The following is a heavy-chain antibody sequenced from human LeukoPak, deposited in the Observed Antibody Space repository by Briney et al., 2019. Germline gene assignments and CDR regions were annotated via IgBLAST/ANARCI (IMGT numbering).Heavy chain of an antibody. Sequence: GGSLRLSCAASGFTFSSYAMSWVRQAPGKGLEWVSAISGSGGSTYYADSEKGRFTISRDNSKNTLYLQMNSLRAEDTAVYYCAKEPVGYCSGGSCYHGHWGQGTLVTVSS. CDR3: AKEPVGYCSGGSCYHGH. CDR1: GFTFSSYA. J-gene: IGHJ4*02. CDR2: ISGSGGST. D-gene: IGHD2-15*01. V-gene: IGHV3-23*01.